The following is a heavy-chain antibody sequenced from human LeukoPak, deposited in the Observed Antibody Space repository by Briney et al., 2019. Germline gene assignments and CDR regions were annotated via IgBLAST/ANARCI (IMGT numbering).Heavy chain of an antibody. CDR1: GGSISSYY. D-gene: IGHD5-24*01. Sequence: SETLSFTCTVSGGSISSYYWNWIRQPPGQGLEWIGYIYYSGSTNYNPSLKSRVTISVDTSKNQFSLKLSSVTAADTAVYYCAGRLWRRDGYNLSAFDIWGQGTMVTVSS. CDR2: IYYSGST. V-gene: IGHV4-59*01. J-gene: IGHJ3*02. CDR3: AGRLWRRDGYNLSAFDI.